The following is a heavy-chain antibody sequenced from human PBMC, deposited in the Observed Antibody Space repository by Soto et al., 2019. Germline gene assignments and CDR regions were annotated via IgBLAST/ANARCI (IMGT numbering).Heavy chain of an antibody. V-gene: IGHV4-61*01. D-gene: IGHD2-15*01. CDR2: IYYSGST. CDR3: ARQGVVVAAKRFDY. J-gene: IGHJ4*02. CDR1: GGSVSSGSYY. Sequence: SETLSLTCTVSGGSVSSGSYYWSWIRQPPGKGLEWIGYIYYSGSTNYNPSLKSRVTISVDTSKNQFSLKLSPVTAADTAVYYCARQGVVVAAKRFDYWGQGTLVTVSS.